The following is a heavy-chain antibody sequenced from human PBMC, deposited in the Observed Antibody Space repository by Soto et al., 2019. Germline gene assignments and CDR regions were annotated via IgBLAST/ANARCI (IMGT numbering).Heavy chain of an antibody. CDR3: ATVLRGVVNWFDP. J-gene: IGHJ5*02. Sequence: ASVKVSCKTSGDTFTNFGLSWVRQAPGQGLEWMGWIATYNSNRNYAQKFQGRLTLTTDTSTSTAYMELKSLRYDDTAVYYCATVLRGVVNWFDPWGQGTLVTVSS. CDR1: GDTFTNFG. D-gene: IGHD3-10*01. CDR2: IATYNSNR. V-gene: IGHV1-18*01.